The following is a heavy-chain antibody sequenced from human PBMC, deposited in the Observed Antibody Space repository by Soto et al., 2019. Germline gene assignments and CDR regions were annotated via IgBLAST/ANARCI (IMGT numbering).Heavy chain of an antibody. J-gene: IGHJ4*02. D-gene: IGHD1-26*01. V-gene: IGHV4-30-2*01. CDR2: IYHSGST. CDR3: ARADPKGRLGY. CDR1: GGAISSGGYS. Sequence: TLSLPCAVSGGAISSGGYSWSWIRQPPGKGLAWIGYIYHSGSTYYNRSPKSRVTISVDRSKNQFSLKMSSLTAADTPVYYCARADPKGRLGYWGQGTLVTVSS.